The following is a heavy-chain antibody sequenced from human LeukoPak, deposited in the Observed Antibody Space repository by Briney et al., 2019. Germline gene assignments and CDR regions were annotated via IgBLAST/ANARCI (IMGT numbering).Heavy chain of an antibody. V-gene: IGHV4-38-2*02. CDR3: ARPGPYYYDSSGYYGSGYFDY. J-gene: IGHJ4*02. Sequence: SSETLSLTCTVSGYSISSGYYWGWIRQPPGKGLEWIGSIYYSGSTYYNPSLKSRVTISVDTSKNQFSLKLSSVTAADTAVYYCARPGPYYYDSSGYYGSGYFDYWGQGTLVTVSS. CDR2: IYYSGST. D-gene: IGHD3-22*01. CDR1: GYSISSGYY.